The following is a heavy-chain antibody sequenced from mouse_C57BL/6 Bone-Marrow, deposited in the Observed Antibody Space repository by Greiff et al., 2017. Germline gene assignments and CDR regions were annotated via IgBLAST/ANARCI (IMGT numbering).Heavy chain of an antibody. CDR2: ISDGGSYT. CDR3: ARGYYGSRAWFAY. V-gene: IGHV5-4*03. Sequence: LVESGGGFVKPGGSLKLSCAASGFTFSSYAMSWVRQTPEKRLEWVATISDGGSYTYYPDNVKGRFTISRDNAKNNLYLQMSHLKSEDTAMYYCARGYYGSRAWFAYWGQGTLVTVSA. D-gene: IGHD1-1*01. J-gene: IGHJ3*01. CDR1: GFTFSSYA.